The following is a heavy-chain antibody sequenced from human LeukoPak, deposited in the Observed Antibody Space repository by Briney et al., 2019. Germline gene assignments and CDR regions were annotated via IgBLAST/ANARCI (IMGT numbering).Heavy chain of an antibody. J-gene: IGHJ6*02. Sequence: SETLSLTCTVSGGSISSSSYYWGWIRQPPGKGLEWIGSIYYSGSTYYNPSLKSRVTISVDTSKNQFSLKLSSVTAADTAVYYCARGLYSYGYPGGMDVWGQGTTVTVSS. CDR1: GGSISSSSYY. CDR2: IYYSGST. D-gene: IGHD5-18*01. CDR3: ARGLYSYGYPGGMDV. V-gene: IGHV4-39*07.